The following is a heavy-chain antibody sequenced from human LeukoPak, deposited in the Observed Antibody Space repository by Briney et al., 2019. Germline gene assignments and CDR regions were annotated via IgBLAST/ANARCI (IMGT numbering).Heavy chain of an antibody. CDR3: ATFSVAGTSDPDY. D-gene: IGHD6-19*01. CDR2: ISAYNGNT. CDR1: GYSFISYG. J-gene: IGHJ4*02. Sequence: ASVKVSCKASGYSFISYGITWVRQAPGQGLEWMGWISAYNGNTNYAQKLQGRVTMTTDTSTSTAYMELRSLRSDDTAVYYCATFSVAGTSDPDYWGQGTLVTVSS. V-gene: IGHV1-18*01.